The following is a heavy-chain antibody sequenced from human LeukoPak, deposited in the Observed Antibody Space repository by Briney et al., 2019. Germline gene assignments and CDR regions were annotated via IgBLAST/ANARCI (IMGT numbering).Heavy chain of an antibody. CDR3: AKGGDH. V-gene: IGHV3-7*01. J-gene: IGHJ4*02. D-gene: IGHD3-16*01. CDR1: GFTVSSNY. Sequence: GGSLRLSCAASGFTVSSNYMSWVRQAPGKGLEWVANIKPDGSDKYYVDSVKGRFTVSRDNARNSLYLQMNSLRVEDTAVYYCAKGGDHWSQGTLVTVSS. CDR2: IKPDGSDK.